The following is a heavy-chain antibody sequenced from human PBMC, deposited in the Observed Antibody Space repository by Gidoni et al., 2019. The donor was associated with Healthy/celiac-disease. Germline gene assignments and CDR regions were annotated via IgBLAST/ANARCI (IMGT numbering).Heavy chain of an antibody. V-gene: IGHV3-30*03. Sequence: QVQLVESGGGVVQPGRSLRLACAASGFTFSSYGMHWVRQAPGKGLEWVAVISYDGSNKYYADSVKGRFTISRDNSKNTLYLQMNSLRAEDTAVYYCARARDGFNFYFDYWGQGTLVTVSS. CDR3: ARARDGFNFYFDY. CDR1: GFTFSSYG. D-gene: IGHD5-12*01. J-gene: IGHJ4*02. CDR2: ISYDGSNK.